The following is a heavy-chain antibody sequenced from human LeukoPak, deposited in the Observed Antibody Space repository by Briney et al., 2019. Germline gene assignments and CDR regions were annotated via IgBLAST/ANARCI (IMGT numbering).Heavy chain of an antibody. D-gene: IGHD5-18*01. CDR1: GFTFSSYA. Sequence: GGSLRLSCAASGFTFSSYAMTWVRQAPGKGLEGVSSIGGNTYYTDSVKGRFTISRDNSKNTLYLQMDSLRAGDTALYYCAKEGGAGYGYGMDVWGQGTTVTVSS. V-gene: IGHV3-23*01. CDR3: AKEGGAGYGYGMDV. CDR2: IGGNT. J-gene: IGHJ6*02.